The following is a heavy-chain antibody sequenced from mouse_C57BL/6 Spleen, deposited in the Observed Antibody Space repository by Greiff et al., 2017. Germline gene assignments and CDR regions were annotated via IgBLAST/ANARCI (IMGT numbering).Heavy chain of an antibody. Sequence: QVQLQQSGAELVRPGTSVKVSCKASGYAFTNYLIEWVKQRPGQGLEWIGVMNPGSGGTNYNEKFKGKATLTADKSSSTAYMQLSSLTSEDSAVYFCARRELRYWYFDVWGTGTTVTVSS. J-gene: IGHJ1*03. CDR3: ARRELRYWYFDV. CDR2: MNPGSGGT. CDR1: GYAFTNYL. V-gene: IGHV1-54*01. D-gene: IGHD1-1*01.